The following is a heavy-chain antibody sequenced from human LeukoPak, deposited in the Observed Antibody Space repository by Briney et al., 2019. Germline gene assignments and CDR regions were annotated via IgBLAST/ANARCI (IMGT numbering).Heavy chain of an antibody. CDR1: GGSISSGDYY. CDR3: ASLDSSGYYFLDY. Sequence: ESSQTLSLTCTVAGGSISSGDYYWSWIRQPPGKGLEWFGYIYYSGSTYYNPSLKSRVTITVDTSKNQFSLKLSSVTAADTAVYYCASLDSSGYYFLDYWGQGTLVTVSS. D-gene: IGHD3-22*01. V-gene: IGHV4-30-4*08. J-gene: IGHJ4*02. CDR2: IYYSGST.